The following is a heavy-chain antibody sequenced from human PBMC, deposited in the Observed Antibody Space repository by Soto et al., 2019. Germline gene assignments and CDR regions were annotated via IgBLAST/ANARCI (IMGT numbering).Heavy chain of an antibody. D-gene: IGHD3-3*01. CDR1: GFTFSSYS. V-gene: IGHV3-21*01. Sequence: EVQLVESGGGLVKPGGSLRLSCAASGFTFSSYSMNWVRQAPGKGLEWVSSISSSSSYIYYADSVKGRFTISRDNAKNSLYLQMNSLRAGDTAVYYCARWVFGVVIDMDVWGKGTTVTVSS. CDR2: ISSSSSYI. CDR3: ARWVFGVVIDMDV. J-gene: IGHJ6*03.